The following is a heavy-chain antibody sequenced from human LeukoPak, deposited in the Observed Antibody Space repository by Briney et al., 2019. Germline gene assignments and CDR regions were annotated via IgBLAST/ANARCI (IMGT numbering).Heavy chain of an antibody. Sequence: PSETLSPTCAVYGGSFSGYYWSWIRQPPGKGLEWIGEINHSGSTNYNPSLKSRVTISVDTSKNQFSLKLSSVTAADTAVYYCARGEGSIAAAGFDYWGQGTLVTVSS. V-gene: IGHV4-34*01. D-gene: IGHD6-13*01. CDR2: INHSGST. J-gene: IGHJ4*02. CDR1: GGSFSGYY. CDR3: ARGEGSIAAAGFDY.